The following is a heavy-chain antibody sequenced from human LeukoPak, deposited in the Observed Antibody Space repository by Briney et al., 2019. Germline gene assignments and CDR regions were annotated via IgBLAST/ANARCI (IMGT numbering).Heavy chain of an antibody. Sequence: GGSLRLSCIVSGYTLSRVEKKGLRRAPGGGVEGISHISTGSYIAYGDPVMGRFTIHRENSDNTLYAQKNSLRAEDGAVFYCGKPYRSLNNTFYISGQGT. V-gene: IGHV3-48*03. J-gene: IGHJ3*02. CDR3: GKPYRSLNNTFYI. CDR1: GYTLSRVE. CDR2: ISTGSYI. D-gene: IGHD6-13*01.